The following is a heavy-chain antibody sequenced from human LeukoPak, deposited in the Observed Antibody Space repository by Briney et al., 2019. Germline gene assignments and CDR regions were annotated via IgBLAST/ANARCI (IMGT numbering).Heavy chain of an antibody. D-gene: IGHD3-22*01. V-gene: IGHV1-2*02. CDR1: GYTFTGYY. J-gene: IGHJ5*02. CDR2: INPNSRGT. CDR3: ARSPDYYDSSGYYYALTWFDP. Sequence: GASVKVSCKASGYTFTGYYMHWVRPAPGQGLEWMGWINPNSRGTNYAQKFQGRVTMTRDASISTAYMELSRLRSDDTAVYDCARSPDYYDSSGYYYALTWFDPWGQGSLVSVSS.